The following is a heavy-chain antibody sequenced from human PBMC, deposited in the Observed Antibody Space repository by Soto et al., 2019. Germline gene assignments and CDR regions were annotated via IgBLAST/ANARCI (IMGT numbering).Heavy chain of an antibody. CDR3: ARGQWELLSSYFAY. J-gene: IGHJ4*02. CDR1: GFTFSSYS. V-gene: IGHV3-48*02. D-gene: IGHD1-26*01. Sequence: EVQLVESGGGLVQPGGSLRLSCAASGFTFSSYSMNWVRQAPGKGLEWVSYISSSSSTIYYADSVKGRFTISRDNAKNALYLQMNSLRDEDTAVYYCARGQWELLSSYFAYWGQGTLVTVSS. CDR2: ISSSSSTI.